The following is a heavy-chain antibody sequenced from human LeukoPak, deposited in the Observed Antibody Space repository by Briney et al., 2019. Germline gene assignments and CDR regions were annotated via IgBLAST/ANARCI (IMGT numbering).Heavy chain of an antibody. CDR2: IYYSGST. CDR3: ARGNGSGSYYHHYYYYYMDV. D-gene: IGHD3-10*01. Sequence: PSETLSLTCTVSGGSISSYYWSWIRPPPGKGLEWIGHIYYSGSTNYNPSLKSRVTISVDTSKNQFSLKLSSVTAADTAVYYCARGNGSGSYYHHYYYYYMDVWGKGTTVTISS. CDR1: GGSISSYY. V-gene: IGHV4-59*01. J-gene: IGHJ6*03.